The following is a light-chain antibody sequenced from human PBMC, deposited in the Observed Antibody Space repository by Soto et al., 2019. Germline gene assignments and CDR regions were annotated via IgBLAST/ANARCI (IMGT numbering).Light chain of an antibody. V-gene: IGLV4-60*02. Sequence: QLVLTQSSSASASLGSSVKLTCTLSSGHNSYIIAWHQQQPGKAPRYLMKLEGSGSYNKGSGVPDRFSGSSSGADRYLTISNLQFEDEADYYCETWDSNTHVFGGGTQLTVL. CDR3: ETWDSNTHV. CDR1: SGHNSYI. CDR2: LEGSGSY. J-gene: IGLJ3*02.